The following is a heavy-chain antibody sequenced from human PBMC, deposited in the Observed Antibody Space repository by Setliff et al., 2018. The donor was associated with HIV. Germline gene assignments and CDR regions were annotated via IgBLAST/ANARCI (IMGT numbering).Heavy chain of an antibody. D-gene: IGHD2-8*01. CDR1: GYTFTTND. CDR2: INTSGDNK. J-gene: IGHJ3*01. V-gene: IGHV1-46*01. CDR3: VRTIYEWGAFDV. Sequence: ASVKVSCKASGYTFTTNDINWVRQATGQGLEWMGIINTSGDNKDYAQKFQGRLTMTKDTSTSTVYMQLSSLRSEDTAVYYCVRTIYEWGAFDVWGQGTMVTVSS.